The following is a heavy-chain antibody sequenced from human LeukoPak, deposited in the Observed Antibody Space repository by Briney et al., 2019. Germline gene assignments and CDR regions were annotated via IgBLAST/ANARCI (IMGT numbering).Heavy chain of an antibody. CDR1: GYTFTSYG. CDR3: ARDGLRYNWNYDAFDY. D-gene: IGHD1-7*01. CDR2: ISAYNGNT. V-gene: IGHV1-18*01. Sequence: GASVKVSCKASGYTFTSYGISGVRQAPGQGLEWMGWISAYNGNTNYAQKLQGRVTMTTDTSTSTAYMELRSLRSDDTAVYYCARDGLRYNWNYDAFDYWGQGTLVTVSS. J-gene: IGHJ4*02.